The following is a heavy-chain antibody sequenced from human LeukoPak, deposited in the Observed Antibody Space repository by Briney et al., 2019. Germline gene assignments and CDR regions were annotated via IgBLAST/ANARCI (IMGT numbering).Heavy chain of an antibody. J-gene: IGHJ5*02. D-gene: IGHD3-10*01. CDR1: GGSISSYY. CDR3: ARDLLYGSGNWFAP. CDR2: IYTSGST. Sequence: SETLSLTCTVSGGSISSYYWSWIRQPAGKGLDWIGRIYTSGSTNYNPSLKSRVTMSVDTSKNQFSLKLSSVTAADTAVYYCARDLLYGSGNWFAPWGQGTLVTVSS. V-gene: IGHV4-4*07.